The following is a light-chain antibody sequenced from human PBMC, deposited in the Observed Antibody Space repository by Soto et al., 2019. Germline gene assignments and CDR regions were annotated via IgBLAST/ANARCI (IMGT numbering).Light chain of an antibody. CDR1: QGITSW. CDR3: QQTSSFPLT. J-gene: IGKJ4*01. Sequence: DIQMTQSPSSVSASVGDRVTITCRASQGITSWLARYQQKPGRAPKLLIYAASSLQSGVPSRFSGSGSGRDFTLTISSLQPEDFATYFCQQTSSFPLTFGGGTKVDIK. V-gene: IGKV1-12*01. CDR2: AAS.